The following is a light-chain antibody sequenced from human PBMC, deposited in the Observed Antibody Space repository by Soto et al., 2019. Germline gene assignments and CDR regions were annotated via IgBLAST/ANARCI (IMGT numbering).Light chain of an antibody. J-gene: IGKJ2*01. CDR1: ESLGRSA. V-gene: IGKV3-20*01. CDR3: QQYGASPT. Sequence: EIVLTQSPGTLSLFPGETVSLSCRASESLGRSAMAWYQVRPGQSPRLLIYDTSTRATGVSDRFSGSGSGTDFTLTISRLESEDIAIYFCQQYGASPTFGQGTRLAIK. CDR2: DTS.